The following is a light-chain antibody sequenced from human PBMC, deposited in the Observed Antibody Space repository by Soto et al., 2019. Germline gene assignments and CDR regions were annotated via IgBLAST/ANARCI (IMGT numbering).Light chain of an antibody. CDR1: QRVSTNY. CDR2: GAS. J-gene: IGKJ4*01. CDR3: QQYGSSPFT. V-gene: IGKV3-20*01. Sequence: EIVLTQSPGTLSLSPGERATLSCRASQRVSTNYLAWYQQKPGQAPRLLIYGASSRATGIPDKFSGSGSGTDLTLTISRLEPEDFAVYYCQQYGSSPFTFGGGTKVEIK.